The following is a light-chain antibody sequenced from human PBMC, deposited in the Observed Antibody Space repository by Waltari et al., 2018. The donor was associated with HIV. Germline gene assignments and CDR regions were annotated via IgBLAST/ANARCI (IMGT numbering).Light chain of an antibody. J-gene: IGLJ2*01. CDR3: QSSDTTASHEL. Sequence: SRDLTQPPSVSVSPGQTARTPCSGDALSKPYSYWYQQKAGQAPVLVIFKDTERPSGIPERFSASSSGTTVTLTITSVEAEDEAEYFCQSSDTTASHELFGGGTKLTVL. V-gene: IGLV3-25*03. CDR2: KDT. CDR1: ALSKPY.